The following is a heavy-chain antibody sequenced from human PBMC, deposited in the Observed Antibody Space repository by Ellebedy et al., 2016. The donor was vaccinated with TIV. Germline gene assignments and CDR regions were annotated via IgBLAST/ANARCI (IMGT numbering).Heavy chain of an antibody. V-gene: IGHV4-34*01. CDR3: ASSDSSGYYSDY. Sequence: MPSETLSLTCAVHGGSFSGYYWSWIRQHPGKGLEWMWDINHSGSINYNPSLKSRVTISVDTSKNQFSLKLSSVTAADTAVYYCASSDSSGYYSDYWGQGTLVTVSS. D-gene: IGHD3-22*01. J-gene: IGHJ4*02. CDR1: GGSFSGYY. CDR2: INHSGSI.